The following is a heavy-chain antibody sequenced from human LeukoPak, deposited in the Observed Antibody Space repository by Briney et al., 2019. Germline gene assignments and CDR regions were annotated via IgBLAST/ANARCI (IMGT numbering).Heavy chain of an antibody. CDR3: ARTNSGSHGAFDI. CDR1: GFTATSNF. J-gene: IGHJ3*02. D-gene: IGHD3-22*01. CDR2: IYNSGST. V-gene: IGHV3-53*01. Sequence: PGGSLRLSCADSGFTATSNFLSRVRQAPGKGLEWVSVIYNSGSTYYADSVKGRFTISKDNSKNTLYLQINSLRAEDTAVYYCARTNSGSHGAFDIWGQGTLVTVSS.